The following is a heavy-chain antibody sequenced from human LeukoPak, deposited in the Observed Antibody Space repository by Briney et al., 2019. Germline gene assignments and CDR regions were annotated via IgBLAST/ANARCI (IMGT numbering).Heavy chain of an antibody. CDR1: GGSISSYY. V-gene: IGHV4-4*07. CDR3: AREETYDILTGPYYYGMDV. D-gene: IGHD3-9*01. Sequence: SETLSLTCTVSGGSISSYYWSWIRQPAGKGLEWIGRIYTSGSTNYNPSLKSRVTMSVDTSKNQFSLKLRSVTAADTAVYYCAREETYDILTGPYYYGMDVWGQGTTVTVSS. CDR2: IYTSGST. J-gene: IGHJ6*02.